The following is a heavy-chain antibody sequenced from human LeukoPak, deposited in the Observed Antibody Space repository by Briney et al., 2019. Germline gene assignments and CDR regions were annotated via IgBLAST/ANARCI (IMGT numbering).Heavy chain of an antibody. CDR3: ARDRGYSTFDY. J-gene: IGHJ4*02. D-gene: IGHD4-23*01. V-gene: IGHV3-7*01. CDR1: GFTFSSYW. CDR2: INQDGSDK. Sequence: GGSLRLSCAASGFTFSSYWMSWVRQAPGKGLEWVANINQDGSDKNYVDSLKGRFTISRDNAKNSLYLQMNSLRVDDTAVYYCARDRGYSTFDYWGQGTLVTVSS.